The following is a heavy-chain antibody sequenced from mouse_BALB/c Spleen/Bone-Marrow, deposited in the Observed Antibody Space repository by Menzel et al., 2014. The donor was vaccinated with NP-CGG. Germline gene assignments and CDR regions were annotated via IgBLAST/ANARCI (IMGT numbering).Heavy chain of an antibody. Sequence: ESGPGLVKPSQSLSLTCTVTGYSITSDYAWNWIRQFPGNKLEWMGYISYSDITSYNPSLKGRISITRDTSKNQFFLQLNSVTTEDTAAYYCARSRGLRRDWYFDVWGAGTTVTVSS. D-gene: IGHD2-4*01. CDR1: GYSITSDYA. CDR3: ARSRGLRRDWYFDV. V-gene: IGHV3-2*02. CDR2: ISYSDIT. J-gene: IGHJ1*01.